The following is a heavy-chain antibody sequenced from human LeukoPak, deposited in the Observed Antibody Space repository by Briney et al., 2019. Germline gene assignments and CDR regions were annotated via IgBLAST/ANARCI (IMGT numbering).Heavy chain of an antibody. Sequence: SETLSLTCAVYGGSFSGYYWSWIRQPPGKGLEWSGEINHSGSTNCNPSLKSRVTISVDKSKNQFSLKLRFVTAADTAVYYCARRTTVTIPFGYWGQGTLVTVSS. V-gene: IGHV4-34*01. D-gene: IGHD4-11*01. CDR3: ARRTTVTIPFGY. J-gene: IGHJ4*02. CDR1: GGSFSGYY. CDR2: INHSGST.